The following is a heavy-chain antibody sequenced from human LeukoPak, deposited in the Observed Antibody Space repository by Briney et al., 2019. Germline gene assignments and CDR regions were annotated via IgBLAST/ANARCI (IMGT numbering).Heavy chain of an antibody. V-gene: IGHV4-34*01. D-gene: IGHD5-12*01. CDR1: GGSFSGYY. Sequence: SETLSLTCAVYGGSFSGYYWSWIRQPPGKGLEWIGEINHSGSTNYNPSLKSRVTISVDTSKNQFSLKLSSVTAPDTAVYSCARASYSGYGTVDWGQGTLVTVSS. J-gene: IGHJ4*02. CDR2: INHSGST. CDR3: ARASYSGYGTVD.